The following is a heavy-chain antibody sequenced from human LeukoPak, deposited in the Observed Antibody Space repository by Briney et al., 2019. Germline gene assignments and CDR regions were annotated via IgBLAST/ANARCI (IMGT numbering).Heavy chain of an antibody. J-gene: IGHJ4*02. D-gene: IGHD2-21*01. Sequence: GGSLRLSCEASGFSFSTYWMSSVRQAPGKGLEWVANIKEDGSGKYYVDPVKGRFTISGDNAKNSLYLQMNSLRAEDTAVYFCAREDTVAILSHWGQGTLVTVSA. V-gene: IGHV3-7*01. CDR2: IKEDGSGK. CDR3: AREDTVAILSH. CDR1: GFSFSTYW.